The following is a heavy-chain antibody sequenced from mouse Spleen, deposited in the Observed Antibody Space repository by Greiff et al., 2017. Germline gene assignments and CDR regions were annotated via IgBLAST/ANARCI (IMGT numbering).Heavy chain of an antibody. CDR3: ARREITTVVEGY. V-gene: IGHV5-9*01. Sequence: EVMLVESGGGLVKLGGSLKLSCAASGFTFSSYAMSWVRQTPEKRLEWVATISSGGGNTYYPDSVKGRFTISRDNAKNTLYLQMSSLKSEDTAMYYCARREITTVVEGYWGQGTTLTVSS. J-gene: IGHJ2*01. D-gene: IGHD1-1*01. CDR2: ISSGGGNT. CDR1: GFTFSSYA.